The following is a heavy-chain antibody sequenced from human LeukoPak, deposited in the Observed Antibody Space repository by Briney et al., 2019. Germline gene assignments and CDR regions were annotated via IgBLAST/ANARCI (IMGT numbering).Heavy chain of an antibody. CDR2: ISGSGGST. Sequence: PGGSLRLSCAASGSTFSSYAMSWVRQAPGKGLEWVSAISGSGGSTYYADSVKGRYTISRDNSKNTLYLQMNSLRAEDTAVYYCAKVIFNCSGGSCHYYFDYWGQGTLVTVSS. J-gene: IGHJ4*02. CDR1: GSTFSSYA. V-gene: IGHV3-23*01. D-gene: IGHD2-15*01. CDR3: AKVIFNCSGGSCHYYFDY.